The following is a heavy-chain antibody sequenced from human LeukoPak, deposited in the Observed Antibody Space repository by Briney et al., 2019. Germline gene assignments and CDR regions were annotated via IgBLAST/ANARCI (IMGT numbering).Heavy chain of an antibody. CDR3: ARVRDGYNDAYDI. J-gene: IGHJ3*02. V-gene: IGHV4-4*07. CDR2: IYTSGST. CDR1: GGSINIYY. Sequence: SETLSLTCTVSGGSINIYYWSWIRQPAGKGLEWIGRIYTSGSTNYNPSLKTRVTMSVDTSKNQFSLKLSSVTAADTAVYYCARVRDGYNDAYDIWGQGTMVTVHS. D-gene: IGHD5-24*01.